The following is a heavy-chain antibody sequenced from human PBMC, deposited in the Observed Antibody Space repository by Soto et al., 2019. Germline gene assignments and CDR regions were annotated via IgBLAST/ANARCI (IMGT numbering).Heavy chain of an antibody. CDR1: GFTFSSYS. D-gene: IGHD5-12*01. V-gene: IGHV3-21*01. J-gene: IGHJ6*02. CDR3: ARVGMATIMYHYYGMDV. CDR2: ISSSSSYI. Sequence: GGSLRLSCAASGFTFSSYSMNWVRQAPGKGLEWVSSISSSSSYIYYADSVKGRFTISRDNAKNSLYLQMNSLRAEDTAVYYCARVGMATIMYHYYGMDVWGQGTTVTVSS.